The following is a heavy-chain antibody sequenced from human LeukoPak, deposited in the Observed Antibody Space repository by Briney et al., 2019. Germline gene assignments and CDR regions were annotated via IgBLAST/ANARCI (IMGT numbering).Heavy chain of an antibody. CDR1: GYSISSGYY. Sequence: SETLSLTCTVSGYSISSGYYWGWIRQPPGKGLEWIGSIYHSGSTYYNPSLKSRVTISVDTSKNQFSLKLSSVTAADTAVYYCARGMGVRGVIGWGEDAFDIWGQGTMVTVSS. CDR2: IYHSGST. D-gene: IGHD3-10*01. J-gene: IGHJ3*02. CDR3: ARGMGVRGVIGWGEDAFDI. V-gene: IGHV4-38-2*02.